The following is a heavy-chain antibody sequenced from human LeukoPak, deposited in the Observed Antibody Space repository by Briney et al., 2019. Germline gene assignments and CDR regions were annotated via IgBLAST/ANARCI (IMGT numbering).Heavy chain of an antibody. Sequence: AASVKVSCTASGYTFTSYYMHWVRQAPGQGLEWMGIINPSGGSASYAQKFQGRVTMTRDTSTSTVYMELSSLRSEDTAVYYCARAEELPEPFDYWGQGTLVTVSS. J-gene: IGHJ4*02. CDR1: GYTFTSYY. D-gene: IGHD1-14*01. CDR2: INPSGGSA. CDR3: ARAEELPEPFDY. V-gene: IGHV1-46*01.